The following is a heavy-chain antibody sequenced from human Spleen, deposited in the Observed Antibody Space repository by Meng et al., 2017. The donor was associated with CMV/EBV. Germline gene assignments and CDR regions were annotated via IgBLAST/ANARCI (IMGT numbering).Heavy chain of an antibody. D-gene: IGHD7-27*01. CDR1: GYTFISYS. J-gene: IGHJ4*02. Sequence: ASVKVSCKASGYTFISYSITWVRQAPGQGLEWMGWINPNSGGTHYAQNFQGRVTMTRDTSISTAYMELSGLRSDDTAVYYCARDYTGDYFDYWGQGTLVTVSS. CDR2: INPNSGGT. V-gene: IGHV1-2*02. CDR3: ARDYTGDYFDY.